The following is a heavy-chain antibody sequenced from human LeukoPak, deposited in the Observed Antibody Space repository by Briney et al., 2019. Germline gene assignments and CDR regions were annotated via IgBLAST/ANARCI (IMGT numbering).Heavy chain of an antibody. D-gene: IGHD2-2*01. CDR3: AGLLLSGEYYYYGMAV. J-gene: IGHJ6*02. CDR1: GGSISSGSYY. Sequence: KTSQTLSLTCTVSGGSISSGSYYWSWIRQPAGKGLEWIGRIYTSGSTNYNPSLKSRVTISVDTSKNQFSLKLSSVTAADTAVYYCAGLLLSGEYYYYGMAVWGQGTTVTVSS. CDR2: IYTSGST. V-gene: IGHV4-61*02.